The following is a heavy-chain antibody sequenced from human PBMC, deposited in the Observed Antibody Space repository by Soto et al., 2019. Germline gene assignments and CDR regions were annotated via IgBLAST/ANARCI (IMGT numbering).Heavy chain of an antibody. CDR3: ARSQGSSTSLEIYYYYYYGMDV. J-gene: IGHJ6*02. CDR2: IIPISGTT. Sequence: QVQLVQSGAEVKKPGSSVKVSCKASGGTFSSYAISWVRQAPGQGLEGMGGIIPISGTTNYAQKFQGRVTITADESTRTAYMELSSLRSEDTAVYYCARSQGSSTSLEIYYYYYYGMDVWGQGTTVTVSS. D-gene: IGHD2-2*01. V-gene: IGHV1-69*01. CDR1: GGTFSSYA.